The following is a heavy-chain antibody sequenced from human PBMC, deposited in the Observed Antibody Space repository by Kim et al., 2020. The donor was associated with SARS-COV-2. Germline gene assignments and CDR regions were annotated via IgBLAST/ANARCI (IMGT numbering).Heavy chain of an antibody. CDR2: ILHDGTCT. J-gene: IGHJ4*02. CDR3: ARDTSYSMGH. CDR1: GFSLRSTS. Sequence: GGSLRLSCAASGFSLRSTSMHWVRQAPGKGLVWVSHILHDGTCTNYADSVRGRFTMSRDNAQNTLYLQMNSLRAEDTAVYYCARDTSYSMGHWRQGTLVT. V-gene: IGHV3-74*01. D-gene: IGHD3-10*01.